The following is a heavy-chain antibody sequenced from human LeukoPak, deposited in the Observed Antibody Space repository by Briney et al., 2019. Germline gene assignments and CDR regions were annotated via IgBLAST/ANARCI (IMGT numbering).Heavy chain of an antibody. CDR1: GGSLSSGGYY. CDR2: IYYSGST. CDR3: ARPPGSSGWYWDY. V-gene: IGHV4-31*03. Sequence: SETLSLTCTVSGGSLSSGGYYWSWIRQHPGKGLEWIGYIYYSGSTYYNPSLKSRVTISVDTSKNQFSLKLSSVTAADTAVYYCARPPGSSGWYWDYWGQGTLVTVSS. J-gene: IGHJ4*02. D-gene: IGHD6-19*01.